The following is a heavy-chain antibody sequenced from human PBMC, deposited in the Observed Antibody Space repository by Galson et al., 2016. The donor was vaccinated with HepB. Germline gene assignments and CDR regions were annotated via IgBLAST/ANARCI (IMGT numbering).Heavy chain of an antibody. CDR1: GFSFDHFA. CDR3: VREGENLDY. D-gene: IGHD1-14*01. CDR2: VSWNSAYI. Sequence: CAASGFSFDHFAMHWVRQTPGKGLEWVSGVSWNSAYIGYADSVKGRFTVSRDNAKKTLYLQMNSLRVEDTAVYYCVREGENLDYWGQGTLVTVSS. V-gene: IGHV3-9*01. J-gene: IGHJ4*02.